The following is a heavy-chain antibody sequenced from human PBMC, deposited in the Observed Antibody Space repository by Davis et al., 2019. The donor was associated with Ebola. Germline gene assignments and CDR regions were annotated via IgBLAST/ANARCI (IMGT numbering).Heavy chain of an antibody. D-gene: IGHD3-22*01. CDR1: GFSLSNSI. CDR2: TSHDENTK. V-gene: IGHV3-30-3*01. J-gene: IGHJ4*02. CDR3: AREGHSSGIAPDFDY. Sequence: PGGSLRPSCAASGFSLSNSIMHWVRQAPGKGLEWVAVTSHDENTKMYDDSVKGRFTISRDNSKNTVVLEMSSLRPEDTAVYFCAREGHSSGIAPDFDYWGQGTLVTVSS.